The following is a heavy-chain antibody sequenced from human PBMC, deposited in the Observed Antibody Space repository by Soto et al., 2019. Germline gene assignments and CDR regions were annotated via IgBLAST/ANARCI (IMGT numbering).Heavy chain of an antibody. CDR1: GFTFSSYG. CDR2: ISYDGSNK. CDR3: AKLPSGSYYDAFDI. J-gene: IGHJ3*02. V-gene: IGHV3-30*18. Sequence: PGGSLRLSCAASGFTFSSYGMHWVRQAPGKGLEWVAVISYDGSNKYYADSVKGRLTISRDNSKNTLYLQMNSLRAEDTAVYYCAKLPSGSYYDAFDIWGQGTMVTVSS. D-gene: IGHD1-26*01.